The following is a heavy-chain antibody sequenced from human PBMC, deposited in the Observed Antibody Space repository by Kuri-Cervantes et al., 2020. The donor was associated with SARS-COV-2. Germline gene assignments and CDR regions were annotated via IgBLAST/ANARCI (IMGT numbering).Heavy chain of an antibody. Sequence: ASVKVSCKASGYTFTGYYMHWVRQAPGQGLEWMGWINPNSGGTNYAQKLQGRVTMTRDTSISTAYMELSRLRSDDTAVYYCARDGTGGYSYGDYYYYGMDVWGQGTTVTVSS. CDR1: GYTFTGYY. CDR2: INPNSGGT. D-gene: IGHD5-18*01. V-gene: IGHV1-2*02. CDR3: ARDGTGGYSYGDYYYYGMDV. J-gene: IGHJ6*02.